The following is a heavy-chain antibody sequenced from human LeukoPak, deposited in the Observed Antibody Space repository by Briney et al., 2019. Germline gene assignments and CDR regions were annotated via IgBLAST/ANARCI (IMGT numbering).Heavy chain of an antibody. D-gene: IGHD3-10*01. J-gene: IGHJ5*02. CDR2: ISSGGRTI. Sequence: PGGSLRLSCAASGFTFSSYSMNWVRQAPGKGLEWVSYISSGGRTIYYADSVKGRFTISRDNAENSLYLQMNSLRAEDTAVYYCAREYGSGSSRRRFDPWGQGTLVTVSS. CDR1: GFTFSSYS. V-gene: IGHV3-48*04. CDR3: AREYGSGSSRRRFDP.